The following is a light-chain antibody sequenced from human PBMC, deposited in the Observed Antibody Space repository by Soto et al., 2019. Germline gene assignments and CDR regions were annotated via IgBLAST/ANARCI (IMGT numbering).Light chain of an antibody. CDR2: GNS. CDR1: SSNIGAGYD. Sequence: QSVLTQPPSVSGAPGQRVTISCTGSSSNIGAGYDVHWYQQLPGTAPKLLIYGNSNQPSGVPDRFSGSKSGTSASLAITGLQAEDEADYYCQSYDSSLTCVFGGGTKLTVL. J-gene: IGLJ2*01. CDR3: QSYDSSLTCV. V-gene: IGLV1-40*01.